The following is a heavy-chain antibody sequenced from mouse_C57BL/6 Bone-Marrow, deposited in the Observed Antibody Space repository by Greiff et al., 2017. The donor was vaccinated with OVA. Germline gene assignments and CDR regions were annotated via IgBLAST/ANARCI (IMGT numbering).Heavy chain of an antibody. CDR2: IYPRSGNT. V-gene: IGHV1-81*01. J-gene: IGHJ1*03. CDR1: GYTFTSYG. Sequence: LQESGAELARPGASVKLSCKASGYTFTSYGISWVKQRTGQGLEWIGEIYPRSGNTYYNEKFKGKATLTADKSSSTAYMELRSLTSEDSAVYFCARGGFFYWYFDVWGTGTTVTVSS. CDR3: ARGGFFYWYFDV.